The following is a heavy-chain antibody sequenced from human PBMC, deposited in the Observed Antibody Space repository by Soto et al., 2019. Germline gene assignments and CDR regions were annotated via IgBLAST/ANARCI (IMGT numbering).Heavy chain of an antibody. CDR3: ARDLRRFGITMKQADL. J-gene: IGHJ2*01. Sequence: QVQLVESGGGVVQPGRSLRLSCAASGFTFSSYAMHWVRQAPGKGLEWVAVISYDGSNKYYADSVKGRFTISRDNSKNTLYLRMNSLRAEDTAVYYCARDLRRFGITMKQADLWGRGTLVTVSS. D-gene: IGHD3-22*01. CDR1: GFTFSSYA. V-gene: IGHV3-30-3*01. CDR2: ISYDGSNK.